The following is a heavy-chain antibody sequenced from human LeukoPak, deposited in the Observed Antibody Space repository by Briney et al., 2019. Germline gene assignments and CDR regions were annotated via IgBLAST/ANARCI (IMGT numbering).Heavy chain of an antibody. CDR3: AKPGSSSGIAGRRPTKYYIDY. CDR1: GFTFSSDA. V-gene: IGHV3-23*01. Sequence: GGSLRLSCAASGFTFSSDAMSWVRQAPGKGLEWVSAISGSGGSTYYADSVKGRFTISRDNSKNTLYLQMNSLRAEDTAVYYCAKPGSSSGIAGRRPTKYYIDYWGQGTLVTVSS. D-gene: IGHD6-6*01. CDR2: ISGSGGST. J-gene: IGHJ4*02.